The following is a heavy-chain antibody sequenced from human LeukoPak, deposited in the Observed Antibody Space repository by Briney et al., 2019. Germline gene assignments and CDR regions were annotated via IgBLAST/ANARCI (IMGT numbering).Heavy chain of an antibody. V-gene: IGHV1-58*02. D-gene: IGHD3-10*01. Sequence: ASVKVSCKASGFTFTRSAMQWVRQARGQRLEWIGWIVVGSGNTKYAQKFQERVTITRDMSTSTAYMELSSLRSEDTAVYYCAASGYGFGELPSYFHYYMDVRGTGTTVTISS. CDR3: AASGYGFGELPSYFHYYMDV. CDR2: IVVGSGNT. J-gene: IGHJ6*03. CDR1: GFTFTRSA.